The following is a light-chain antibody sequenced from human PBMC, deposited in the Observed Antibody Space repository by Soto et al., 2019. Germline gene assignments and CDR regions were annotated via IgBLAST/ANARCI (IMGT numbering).Light chain of an antibody. V-gene: IGKV3-20*01. CDR3: QQYDSSPWT. CDR2: DTS. J-gene: IGKJ1*01. Sequence: EVLMTQSPSTLYVSPGERATLSCRASQSVSSSYLAWYQQTPGQAPRLLVYDTSYRATGVPDRFSGSGSGTDFTLTISRLEPEDSAVYYCQQYDSSPWTFGQGTKVDIK. CDR1: QSVSSSY.